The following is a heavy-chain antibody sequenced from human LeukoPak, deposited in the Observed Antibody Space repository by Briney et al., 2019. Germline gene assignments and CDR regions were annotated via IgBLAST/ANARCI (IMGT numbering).Heavy chain of an antibody. J-gene: IGHJ6*03. CDR2: IIPISGTA. D-gene: IGHD6-6*01. CDR1: GGTFSSYA. V-gene: IGHV1-69*05. CDR3: ATPSIAARYYYYYYMDV. Sequence: GSSVKVSCKASGGTFSSYAISWVRQAPGQGLEWIGGIIPISGTANYAQKFQGRVTITTDESTSTAYMELSSLRSEDTAVYYCATPSIAARYYYYYYMDVWGKGTTVTVSS.